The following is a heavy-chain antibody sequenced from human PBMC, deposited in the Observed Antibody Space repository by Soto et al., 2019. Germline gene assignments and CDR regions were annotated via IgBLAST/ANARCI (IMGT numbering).Heavy chain of an antibody. J-gene: IGHJ4*02. CDR2: IYGGGNGP. V-gene: IGHV3-23*01. CDR3: SKMEGMDPWAYSFDY. D-gene: IGHD2-2*03. Sequence: EVQVLESGGGLVQPGGSRRLSCAATGFTFSDFAMIWDRQAPGKGLEWVSRIYGGGNGPHYADSVKGRVTISRDNSKNTLYLQMNSLRAEDTAVYYCSKMEGMDPWAYSFDYWGQGTLVSVSS. CDR1: GFTFSDFA.